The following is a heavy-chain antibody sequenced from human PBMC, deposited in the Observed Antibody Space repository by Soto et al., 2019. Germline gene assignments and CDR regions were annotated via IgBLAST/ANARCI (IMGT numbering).Heavy chain of an antibody. CDR1: GYMFTGYY. J-gene: IGHJ4*02. D-gene: IGHD6-19*01. Sequence: VRLVQSGAEVKRPGASVKVSCTASGYMFTGYYLHWVRQAPGQGLERMGGINPQNGVPNYAQRFKGRVTMTKDSSISTAYMELSSLRSDDTAVYYCTAAAIPVAGRHPDFWGQGTLITVSS. V-gene: IGHV1-2*02. CDR2: INPQNGVP. CDR3: TAAAIPVAGRHPDF.